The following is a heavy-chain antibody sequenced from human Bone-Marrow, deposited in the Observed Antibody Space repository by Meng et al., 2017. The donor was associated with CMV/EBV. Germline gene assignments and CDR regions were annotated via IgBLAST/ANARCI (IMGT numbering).Heavy chain of an antibody. J-gene: IGHJ4*02. CDR1: GGSIKNPNYY. CDR3: ARMRGSGSEDY. Sequence: SETLSLTCTVSGGSIKNPNYYWSWNRQRPGKGLEWLGYIYYTGTYYNPSLTSRIVISLDSSNNRYSLTLRSVTAADTALYYCARMRGSGSEDYWGPGTRVTGYS. D-gene: IGHD3-10*01. CDR2: IYYTGT. V-gene: IGHV4-31*03.